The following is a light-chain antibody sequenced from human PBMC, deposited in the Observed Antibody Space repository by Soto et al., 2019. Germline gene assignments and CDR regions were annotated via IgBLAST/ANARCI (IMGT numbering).Light chain of an antibody. CDR1: SSNIGAGYD. CDR3: QSYDRSLSVVV. Sequence: QSVLTQPPSVSGAPGQRVTISCTGSSSNIGAGYDVHWYQQLPGTAPKLLIYGNSNRPSGVPDRFSGSKSGTSASLAITGLQDEDEADYYCQSYDRSLSVVVCGGRTKLTVL. J-gene: IGLJ2*01. V-gene: IGLV1-40*01. CDR2: GNS.